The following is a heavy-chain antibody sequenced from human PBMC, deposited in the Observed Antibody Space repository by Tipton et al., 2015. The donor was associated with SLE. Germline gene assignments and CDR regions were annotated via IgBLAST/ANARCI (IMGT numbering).Heavy chain of an antibody. CDR3: ARVHGYSYGYWFDP. J-gene: IGHJ5*02. D-gene: IGHD5-18*01. CDR2: IYYSGST. V-gene: IGHV4-59*01. CDR1: GGSISSYY. Sequence: LRLFCTVSGGSISSYYWSWIRQPPGKGLEWIGYIYYSGSTNYNPSLKSRVTISVDTSKNQFSLKLSSVTAADTAVYYCARVHGYSYGYWFDPWGQGTLVTVSS.